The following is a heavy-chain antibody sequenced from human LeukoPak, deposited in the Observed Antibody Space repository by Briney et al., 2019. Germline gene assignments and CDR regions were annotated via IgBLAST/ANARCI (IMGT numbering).Heavy chain of an antibody. D-gene: IGHD4-23*01. CDR1: GGSISSGSYH. CDR3: ARDFRLNLYGSNKVYYGMDV. J-gene: IGHJ6*02. V-gene: IGHV4-61*02. Sequence: PSQTLSLTCTVSGGSISSGSYHWTWIRQPAGKGLEWIGRIDTSGSTHYNPSLKSRATTSLDTSNNHFSLRLSSVTAADTAVYYCARDFRLNLYGSNKVYYGMDVWGQGTTVTVSS. CDR2: IDTSGST.